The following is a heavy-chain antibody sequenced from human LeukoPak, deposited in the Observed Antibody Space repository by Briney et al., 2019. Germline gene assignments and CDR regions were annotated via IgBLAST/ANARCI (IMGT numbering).Heavy chain of an antibody. J-gene: IGHJ4*02. V-gene: IGHV3-43*02. CDR2: IIGDGTNT. CDR3: AKDGSSGSYTDY. D-gene: IGHD1-26*01. Sequence: PGGSLRLSCAASGFTFDDYDMHWVRQDPGAGLEGVSLIIGDGTNTYYADSVKGRFTISRDNSKNSLYLQMNSLRTEDTALYYCAKDGSSGSYTDYWGQGTLVTVSS. CDR1: GFTFDDYD.